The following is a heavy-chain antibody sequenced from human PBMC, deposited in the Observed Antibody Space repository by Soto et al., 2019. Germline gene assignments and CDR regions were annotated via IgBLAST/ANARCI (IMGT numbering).Heavy chain of an antibody. Sequence: YSFTSYWIGLVRQMPGKGLEWMGIIYPGDSDTRYSPSFQGQVTISADKSISTAYLQWSSLKASDTAMYYCARPATAYYDSSGYYTWGQGTLVTVSS. CDR2: IYPGDSDT. D-gene: IGHD3-22*01. J-gene: IGHJ5*02. CDR3: ARPATAYYDSSGYYT. V-gene: IGHV5-51*01. CDR1: YSFTSYW.